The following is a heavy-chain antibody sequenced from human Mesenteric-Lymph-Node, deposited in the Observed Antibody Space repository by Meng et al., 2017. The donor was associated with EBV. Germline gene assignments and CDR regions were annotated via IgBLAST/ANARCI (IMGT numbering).Heavy chain of an antibody. Sequence: ESRSGLVQPSQTLSLTCAVSCDSIRSGGYSCSWIRQPPGKGLEWIGYIYHRGSTYYNPSLKSRVTISVDRSKNQFSLKLSSVTAADTAVYYCARVEIYYHGSGSYDWFDPWGQGALVTVSS. CDR2: IYHRGST. V-gene: IGHV4-30-2*01. J-gene: IGHJ5*02. CDR3: ARVEIYYHGSGSYDWFDP. D-gene: IGHD3-10*01. CDR1: CDSIRSGGYS.